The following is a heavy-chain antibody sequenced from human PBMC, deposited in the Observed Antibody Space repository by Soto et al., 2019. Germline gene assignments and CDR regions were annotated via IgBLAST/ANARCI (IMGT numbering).Heavy chain of an antibody. Sequence: SGPTLVNPTQTLTLTCTFSGFSLSTSGVGVGWIRQPPGKALEWLALIYWDDDKRYSPSLKSRLTITKDTSKNQVVLTMTNTDPVDTATYYCAHRLSYYDSSGYYKWDAFDIWGQGTMVTVSS. CDR3: AHRLSYYDSSGYYKWDAFDI. D-gene: IGHD3-22*01. J-gene: IGHJ3*02. V-gene: IGHV2-5*02. CDR2: IYWDDDK. CDR1: GFSLSTSGVG.